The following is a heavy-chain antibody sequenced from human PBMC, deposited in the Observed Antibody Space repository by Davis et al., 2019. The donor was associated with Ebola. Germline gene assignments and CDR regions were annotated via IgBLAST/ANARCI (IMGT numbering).Heavy chain of an antibody. CDR3: ARSSIAARPGYYYGMDV. CDR1: GFTFSSYG. CDR2: ISSSSSYI. V-gene: IGHV3-21*01. Sequence: GGSLRLSCAASGFTFSSYGMNWVRQAPGKGLEWVSFISSSSSYIYYADSVKGRFTISRDNAKNSLYLQMNSLRAEDTAVYYCARSSIAARPGYYYGMDVWGQGTTVTVSS. J-gene: IGHJ6*02. D-gene: IGHD6-6*01.